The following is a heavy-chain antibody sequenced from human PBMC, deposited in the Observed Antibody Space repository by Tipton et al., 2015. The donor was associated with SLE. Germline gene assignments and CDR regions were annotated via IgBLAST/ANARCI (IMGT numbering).Heavy chain of an antibody. V-gene: IGHV4-59*12. CDR2: IYYSGST. J-gene: IGHJ4*02. CDR3: ARGGKQQLVHGIDY. CDR1: GGSISSYY. D-gene: IGHD6-13*01. Sequence: TLSLTCTVSGGSISSYYWSWIRQPPGKGLEWIGYIYYSGSTNYNPSLKSRVTISVDTSKNQFSLKLSSVTAADTAVYYCARGGKQQLVHGIDYWGQGTLVTVSS.